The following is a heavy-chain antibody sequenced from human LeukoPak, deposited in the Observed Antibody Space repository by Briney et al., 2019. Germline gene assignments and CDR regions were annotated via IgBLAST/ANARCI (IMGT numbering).Heavy chain of an antibody. CDR1: GFTFSDHY. J-gene: IGHJ5*02. V-gene: IGHV3-69-1*01. D-gene: IGHD6-19*01. Sequence: GGSLRLSCAASGFTFSDHYMTWIRQAPGKGLQWVSSIRGGGAPVYADSVKGRFTISRDDFKSTVFLQMDSLRPEDTAVYYCARCTIGDGSGWCTWFAPWGQGTLVTVSS. CDR3: ARCTIGDGSGWCTWFAP. CDR2: IRGGGAP.